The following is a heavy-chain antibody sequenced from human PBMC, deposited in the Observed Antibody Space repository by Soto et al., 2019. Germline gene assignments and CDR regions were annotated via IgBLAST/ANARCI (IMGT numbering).Heavy chain of an antibody. D-gene: IGHD5-18*01. CDR3: ATPHGYSYGSYFDY. Sequence: QVQLVQSGAEVKKPGSSVKVSCKASGGTFSSYAISWVRQAPGQGLEWMGGIIPIFGTANYAQKFQGRVTITADESSSTAYMELSSLISEDTAVYYCATPHGYSYGSYFDYWGQGTLVTVSS. J-gene: IGHJ4*02. CDR2: IIPIFGTA. V-gene: IGHV1-69*12. CDR1: GGTFSSYA.